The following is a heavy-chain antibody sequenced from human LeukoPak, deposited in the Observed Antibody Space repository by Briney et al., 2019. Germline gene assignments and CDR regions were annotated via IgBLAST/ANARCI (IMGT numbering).Heavy chain of an antibody. D-gene: IGHD4-17*01. Sequence: GGSLRLSCAASGFTFSSYAMHWVRQAPGKGLEYVSAISSNGGSTYYANSVKGRFTISRDNSKNTLYLQMGSLRAEDMAVYYCARGEDYGDVGGTFGYWGQGTLVTVSS. CDR3: ARGEDYGDVGGTFGY. CDR1: GFTFSSYA. CDR2: ISSNGGST. V-gene: IGHV3-64*01. J-gene: IGHJ4*02.